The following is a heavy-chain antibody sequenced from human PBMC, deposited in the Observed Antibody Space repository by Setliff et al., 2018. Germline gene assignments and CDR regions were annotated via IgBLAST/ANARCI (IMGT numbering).Heavy chain of an antibody. J-gene: IGHJ5*02. Sequence: LRLSCAASGFSFSNYWMHWVRQAPGKGLVWVSLLDNDGSTYYADSVKGRFTISRDNSKNTLYLQMNNLRAEDTAVYYCAKDVFDFRTGQAGPWGQGTLVTVSS. V-gene: IGHV3-53*01. CDR3: AKDVFDFRTGQAGP. CDR2: LDNDGST. CDR1: GFSFSNYW. D-gene: IGHD3-3*01.